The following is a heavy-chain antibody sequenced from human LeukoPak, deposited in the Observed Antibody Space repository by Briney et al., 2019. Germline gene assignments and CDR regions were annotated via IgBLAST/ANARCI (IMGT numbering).Heavy chain of an antibody. D-gene: IGHD3-3*01. CDR2: ISSSSSTI. J-gene: IGHJ6*02. Sequence: GGSLRLACAASGFTFSSHWMSWVRQVPGKGLEWVSYISSSSSTIYYADSVKGRFTISRDNAKNSLYLQMNSLRAEDTAVYYCAREHYDFWSGYHHYYGMDVWGQGTTVTVSS. CDR3: AREHYDFWSGYHHYYGMDV. V-gene: IGHV3-48*01. CDR1: GFTFSSHW.